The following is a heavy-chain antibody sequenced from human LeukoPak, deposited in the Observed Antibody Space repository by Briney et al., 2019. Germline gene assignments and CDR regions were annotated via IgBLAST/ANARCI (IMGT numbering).Heavy chain of an antibody. D-gene: IGHD4-17*01. CDR2: IWYDGSNK. J-gene: IGHJ4*02. CDR1: GFTFSSYG. V-gene: IGHV3-33*01. CDR3: ARDSSDYGDYGYYFDY. Sequence: PGGSLRLSCEASGFTFSSYGMHWVRQAPGKGLEWVAVIWYDGSNKYYADSVKGRFTISRDNSKNTLYLQMNSLRAEDTAVYYCARDSSDYGDYGYYFDYWGQGTLVTVSS.